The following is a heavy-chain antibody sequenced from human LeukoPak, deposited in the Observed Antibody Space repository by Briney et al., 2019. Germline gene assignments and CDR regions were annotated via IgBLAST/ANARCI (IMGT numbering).Heavy chain of an antibody. D-gene: IGHD3-3*01. CDR2: INHSGSP. CDR1: GGSFSDYY. Sequence: SDTLSLTSAVYGGSFSDYYWTWIRQPPGKGLEWIGEINHSGSPNNNPSLKSRVSISFDTSKNQFSLKLTSVTAADTAVYYCGSRRTAMFGVIKGPIDYWGQGTLVTVSS. V-gene: IGHV4-34*01. J-gene: IGHJ4*02. CDR3: GSRRTAMFGVIKGPIDY.